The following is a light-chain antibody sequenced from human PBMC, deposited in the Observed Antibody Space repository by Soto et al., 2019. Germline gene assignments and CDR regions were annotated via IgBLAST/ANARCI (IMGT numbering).Light chain of an antibody. Sequence: QSALTQPASVSGSPGQSITISCTGTSSDVGSYNLVSWYQQHPGKAPKLMIYEVSKRPSGVSNRFSGSKSGNTASLTISGLQAEDEADYYCCSYAGSSTHLFFGAGTKVTVL. CDR3: CSYAGSSTHLF. J-gene: IGLJ2*01. CDR1: SSDVGSYNL. V-gene: IGLV2-23*02. CDR2: EVS.